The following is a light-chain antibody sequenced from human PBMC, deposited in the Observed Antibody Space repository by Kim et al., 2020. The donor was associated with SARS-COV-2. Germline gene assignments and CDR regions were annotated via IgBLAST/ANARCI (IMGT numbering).Light chain of an antibody. CDR1: QSVTSDY. Sequence: ENVLTQSPGILSLSPGERATLSCRASQSVTSDYLAWLQQKPGQTPRLLIYAASNRATGIPDRFSGSGSGTDFTLTISRLEPEDFAVYYCQQYGGSPITFGPGTKVDIK. J-gene: IGKJ3*01. CDR2: AAS. V-gene: IGKV3-20*01. CDR3: QQYGGSPIT.